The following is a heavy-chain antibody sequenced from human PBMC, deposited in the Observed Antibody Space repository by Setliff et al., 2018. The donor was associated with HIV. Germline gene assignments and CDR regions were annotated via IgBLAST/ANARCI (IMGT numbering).Heavy chain of an antibody. Sequence: PGGSLRLSCSASGFLFNRYSLNWVRQAPGRGPEWVASISNSSRYYWVKARYGDSVRGRFTISGDYAKNSLYLQMDSLRVEDTTVYYCARDTCDTPSCYAGPRFVYWGQGNLVTVSS. CDR3: ARDTCDTPSCYAGPRFVY. J-gene: IGHJ4*02. CDR1: GFLFNRYS. D-gene: IGHD2-2*01. CDR2: ISNSSRYY. V-gene: IGHV3-21*01.